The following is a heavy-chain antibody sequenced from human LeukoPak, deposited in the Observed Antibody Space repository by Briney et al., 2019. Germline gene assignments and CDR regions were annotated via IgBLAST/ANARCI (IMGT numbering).Heavy chain of an antibody. D-gene: IGHD3-10*01. J-gene: IGHJ3*02. CDR1: GFTFSSYG. Sequence: GGSLRLSCAASGFTFSSYGMHWVRQAPGKGLEWVAVISYDGSNKYYADSVKGRFTISTDNCKNSLYLQMNRLRGEDTAVYCCAKDLRGWLGEFIYDAFDIWGQGTMVTVSS. CDR2: ISYDGSNK. V-gene: IGHV3-30*18. CDR3: AKDLRGWLGEFIYDAFDI.